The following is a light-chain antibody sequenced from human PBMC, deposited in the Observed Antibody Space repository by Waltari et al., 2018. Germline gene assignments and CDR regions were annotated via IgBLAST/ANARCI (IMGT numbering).Light chain of an antibody. Sequence: SYELTQPPSVSVSPGQTASITCSGDNLGDKYACWYQQKPGQSPGLVIYQDSKRPSGIPERFSGSNSGNTATLTISGTQAMDEADYYCQAWDSSTYVVFGGGTKLTVL. CDR2: QDS. CDR1: NLGDKY. V-gene: IGLV3-1*01. CDR3: QAWDSSTYVV. J-gene: IGLJ2*01.